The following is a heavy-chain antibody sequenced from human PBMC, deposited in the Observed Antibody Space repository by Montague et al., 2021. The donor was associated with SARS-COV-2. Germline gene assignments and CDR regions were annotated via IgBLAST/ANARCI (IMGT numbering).Heavy chain of an antibody. Sequence: ETLSLTCAVYGGSFSGYYWTWIRQSPGKGLEWIAEINHRGTTNYNFNPSLRSRVTISVDTSKSQFSLKLSSVTAADTGVYYCARWDPQTLTLIGLRGKSASDYWGQGTLVTVSS. J-gene: IGHJ4*02. CDR1: GGSFSGYY. V-gene: IGHV4-34*01. D-gene: IGHD4-23*01. CDR3: ARWDPQTLTLIGLRGKSASDY. CDR2: INHRGTT.